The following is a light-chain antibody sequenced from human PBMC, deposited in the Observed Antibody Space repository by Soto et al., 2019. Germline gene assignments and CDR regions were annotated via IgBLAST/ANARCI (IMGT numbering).Light chain of an antibody. J-gene: IGLJ1*01. CDR1: TIDVDSSNY. CDR2: DVS. Sequence: QSALTQPRSVSGSPGQSVTISCTGPTIDVDSSNYVSWYQQHPGKAPKLMIYDVSEQPSGVPDRFSGSKSGSTASLTISGLQAEDEADYYCCSYATTFYVSGSGTKVTVL. CDR3: CSYATTFYV. V-gene: IGLV2-11*01.